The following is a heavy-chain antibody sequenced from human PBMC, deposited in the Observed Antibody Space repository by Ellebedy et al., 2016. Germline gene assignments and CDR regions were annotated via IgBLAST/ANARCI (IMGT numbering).Heavy chain of an antibody. V-gene: IGHV4-38-2*02. Sequence: SETLSLTXTVSGYSISSGYYWGWIRQPPGKGLEWIGSIYHSGSTYYNPSLKSRVTISVDTSKNQFSLKLSSVTAADTAVYYCARSAAYCSSTSCYLVWGQGTLVTVSS. J-gene: IGHJ4*02. CDR2: IYHSGST. CDR1: GYSISSGYY. D-gene: IGHD2-2*01. CDR3: ARSAAYCSSTSCYLV.